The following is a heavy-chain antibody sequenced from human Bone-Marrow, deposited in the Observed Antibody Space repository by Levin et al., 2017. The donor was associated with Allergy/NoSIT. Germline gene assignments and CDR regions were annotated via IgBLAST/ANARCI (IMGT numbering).Heavy chain of an antibody. CDR2: IKQDGSEK. J-gene: IGHJ4*02. Sequence: GESLKISCAASGFTFSSYWMSWVRQAPGKGLEWVANIKQDGSEKYYVDSVKGRFTISRDNAKNSLYLQMNSLRAEDTAVYYCARGPFYCSSTSCYTLAAAGTGADYWGQGTLVTVSS. D-gene: IGHD2-2*02. CDR3: ARGPFYCSSTSCYTLAAAGTGADY. V-gene: IGHV3-7*01. CDR1: GFTFSSYW.